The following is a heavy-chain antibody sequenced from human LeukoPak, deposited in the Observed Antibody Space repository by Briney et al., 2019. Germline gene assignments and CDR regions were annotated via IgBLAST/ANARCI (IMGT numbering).Heavy chain of an antibody. CDR1: GFTFSSYG. CDR2: IWHDGSYK. D-gene: IGHD3-10*01. CDR3: ARVMGNYGSLDY. Sequence: PGGSLRLSCAASGFTFSSYGMHWVRHAPGKGLEWVAVIWHDGSYKYYADSAKGRFAISRDSSKNTLYLQMNSLRAEDTAVYYCARVMGNYGSLDYWGQGTLVTVSS. J-gene: IGHJ4*02. V-gene: IGHV3-33*01.